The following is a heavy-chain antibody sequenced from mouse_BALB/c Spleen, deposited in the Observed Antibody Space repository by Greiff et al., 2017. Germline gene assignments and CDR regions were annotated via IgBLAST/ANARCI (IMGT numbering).Heavy chain of an antibody. V-gene: IGHV7-3*02. D-gene: IGHD2-3*01. CDR1: GFTFTDYY. Sequence: EVKLVESGGGLVQPGGSLRLSCATSGFTFTDYYMSWVRQPPGKALEWLGFIRNKANGYTTEYSASVKGRFTISRDNSQSILYLQMNTLRAEDSATYYCARDGYYVYYYAMDYWGQGTSVTVSS. CDR2: IRNKANGYTT. CDR3: ARDGYYVYYYAMDY. J-gene: IGHJ4*01.